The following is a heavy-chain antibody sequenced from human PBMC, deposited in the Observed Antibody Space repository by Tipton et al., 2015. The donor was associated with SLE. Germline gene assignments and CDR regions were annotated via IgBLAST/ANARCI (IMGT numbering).Heavy chain of an antibody. J-gene: IGHJ3*02. Sequence: SLRLSCAASGFTFSDYYMSWIRQAPGKGLEWVSGISWNSGSIGYADSVKGRFTISRDNAKNSLYLQMNSLRAEDTALYYCAKAEGVNYYDSSGYYFDAFDIWGQGTMVTVSS. V-gene: IGHV3-9*01. CDR1: GFTFSDYY. CDR2: ISWNSGSI. CDR3: AKAEGVNYYDSSGYYFDAFDI. D-gene: IGHD3-22*01.